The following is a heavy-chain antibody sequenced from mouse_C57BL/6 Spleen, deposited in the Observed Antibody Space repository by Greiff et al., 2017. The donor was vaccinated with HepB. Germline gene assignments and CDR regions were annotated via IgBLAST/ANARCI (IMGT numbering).Heavy chain of an antibody. D-gene: IGHD1-1*01. CDR3: ASDYYGSSPTFFAY. V-gene: IGHV3-6*01. J-gene: IGHJ3*01. Sequence: VQLQQSGPGLVKPSQSLSLTCSVTGYSITSGYYWNWIRQFPGNKLEWMGYISYDGSNNYNPSLKNRISITRDTSKNQFFLKLNSVTTEDTATYYCASDYYGSSPTFFAYWGQGTLVTVSA. CDR2: ISYDGSN. CDR1: GYSITSGYY.